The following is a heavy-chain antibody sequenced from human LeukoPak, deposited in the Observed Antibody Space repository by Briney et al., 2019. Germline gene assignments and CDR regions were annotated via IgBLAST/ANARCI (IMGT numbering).Heavy chain of an antibody. J-gene: IGHJ6*03. CDR1: GGSISSHY. Sequence: PSETLSLTCTVSGGSISSHYWSWIRQPPGKGLEWIGYIYYSGSTNYNPSLKSRVTISVDTSKNQFSLKLSSVTAADTAVYYCARNRHPYSSSWYSYYYYYYMDVWGKGTTVTVSS. CDR2: IYYSGST. V-gene: IGHV4-59*11. D-gene: IGHD6-13*01. CDR3: ARNRHPYSSSWYSYYYYYYMDV.